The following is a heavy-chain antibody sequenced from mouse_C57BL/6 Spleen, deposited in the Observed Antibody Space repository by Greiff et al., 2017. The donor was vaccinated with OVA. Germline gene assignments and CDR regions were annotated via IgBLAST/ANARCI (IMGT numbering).Heavy chain of an antibody. CDR1: GYTFTSYW. CDR2: IHPNSGST. J-gene: IGHJ4*01. CDR3: ALDGYYAMDY. D-gene: IGHD2-3*01. V-gene: IGHV1-64*01. Sequence: QVQLQQPGAELVKPGASVKLSCKASGYTFTSYWMHWVKQRPGQGLEWIGMIHPNSGSTNYNEKFKSKATLTVDKPSSTAYMQLSSLTSEDSAVYYCALDGYYAMDYWGQGTSVTVSS.